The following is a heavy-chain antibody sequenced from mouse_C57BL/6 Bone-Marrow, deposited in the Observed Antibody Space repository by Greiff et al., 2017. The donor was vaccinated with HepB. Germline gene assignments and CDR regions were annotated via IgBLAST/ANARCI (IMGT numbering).Heavy chain of an antibody. CDR1: GFSLTSYG. Sequence: VQLQQSGPGLVQPSQSLSITCTVSGFSLTSYGVHWVRQSPGKGLEWLGVIWRGGSTDYNAAFMSRLSITKDNSKSQVFFKMNSLQADDTAIYYCAKRGGYYGNFYAMDYWGQGTSVTVSS. CDR2: IWRGGST. CDR3: AKRGGYYGNFYAMDY. J-gene: IGHJ4*01. V-gene: IGHV2-5*01. D-gene: IGHD2-1*01.